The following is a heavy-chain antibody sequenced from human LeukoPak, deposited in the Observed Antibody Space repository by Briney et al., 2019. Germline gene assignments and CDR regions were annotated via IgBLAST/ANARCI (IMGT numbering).Heavy chain of an antibody. V-gene: IGHV1-8*01. CDR2: MNPNSGHT. D-gene: IGHD1-26*01. J-gene: IGHJ6*02. CDR1: GYTLTNYD. CDR3: VRVQSGSYARYGMDV. Sequence: ASVKVSCTASGYTLTNYDINWVRQATGQGLEWMGWMNPNSGHTGYTQKFQGRVSMTRDTSISTAYMELNSLRSEDTAVYYCVRVQSGSYARYGMDVWGQGTTVTVSS.